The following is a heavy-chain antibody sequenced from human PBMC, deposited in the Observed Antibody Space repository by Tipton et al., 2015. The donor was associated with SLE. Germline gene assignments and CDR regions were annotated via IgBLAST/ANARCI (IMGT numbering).Heavy chain of an antibody. CDR3: ARGGVGATFDY. CDR1: GGTFSIFA. V-gene: IGHV1-69*05. J-gene: IGHJ4*02. D-gene: IGHD1-26*01. CDR2: FIPMFGTA. Sequence: QSGPEVKKPGSSVKVSCKASGGTFSIFAISWVRQAPGQGLEWMGGFIPMFGTANYAQNFQGRVTITTDESTSTAYMELSSLRSEDTAVYYCARGGVGATFDYWGQGTLVTVSS.